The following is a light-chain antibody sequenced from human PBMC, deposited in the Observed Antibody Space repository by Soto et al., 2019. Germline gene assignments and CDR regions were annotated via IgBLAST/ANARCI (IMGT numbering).Light chain of an antibody. Sequence: EIVLTQSPGTLALSQGERATLSCRASQSVSSSYLAWYQQKPGQAPRLLIHGASSRATGIPDRFSGSGSGTDFTLTISRLEPEDFAVYYCQQYGSSPPTFGQGTKVDIK. CDR2: GAS. CDR3: QQYGSSPPT. J-gene: IGKJ1*01. CDR1: QSVSSSY. V-gene: IGKV3-20*01.